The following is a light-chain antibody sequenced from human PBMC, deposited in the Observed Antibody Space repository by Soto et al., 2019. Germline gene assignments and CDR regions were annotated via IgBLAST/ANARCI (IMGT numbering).Light chain of an antibody. Sequence: DLVMPQSALSLPATPVKPASISCGSRQSLLHSNGYNYLDWYLQKPGQSPQLLIYLGSNRASGVPDRFSGSGSGTDFTLKISRVEDEDVGVYYCMQALQTPFTFGPGTKADIK. CDR2: LGS. V-gene: IGKV2-28*01. CDR1: QSLLHSNGYNY. CDR3: MQALQTPFT. J-gene: IGKJ3*01.